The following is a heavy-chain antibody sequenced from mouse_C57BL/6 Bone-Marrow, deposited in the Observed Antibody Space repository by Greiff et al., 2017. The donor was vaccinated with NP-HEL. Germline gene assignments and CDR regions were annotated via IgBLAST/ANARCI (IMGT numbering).Heavy chain of an antibody. J-gene: IGHJ2*01. V-gene: IGHV1-63*01. CDR1: GYTFTNYW. D-gene: IGHD2-1*01. CDR2: IYPGGGYT. CDR3: ARRAFYYGNYFFDY. Sequence: QVQLQQSGAELVRPGTSVKMSCKASGYTFTNYWIGWAKQRPGHGLEWIGDIYPGGGYTNYNEQFKGKATLTADKSSSTAYMQFSSLTSEDSAIYYCARRAFYYGNYFFDYWGQGTTLTVSS.